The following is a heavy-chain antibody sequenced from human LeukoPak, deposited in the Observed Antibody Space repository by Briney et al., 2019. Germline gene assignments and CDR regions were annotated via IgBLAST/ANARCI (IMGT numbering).Heavy chain of an antibody. CDR2: ISYDGSNK. Sequence: QPGGSLRLSCAASGFTFSSYGMHWVRQAPGKGLEWVAVISYDGSNKYYADSVKGRFTISRDNSKNTLYPQMNSLRAEDTAVYYCAKDSVGATRNLGYFDYWGQGTLVTVSS. J-gene: IGHJ4*02. CDR1: GFTFSSYG. V-gene: IGHV3-30*18. CDR3: AKDSVGATRNLGYFDY. D-gene: IGHD1-26*01.